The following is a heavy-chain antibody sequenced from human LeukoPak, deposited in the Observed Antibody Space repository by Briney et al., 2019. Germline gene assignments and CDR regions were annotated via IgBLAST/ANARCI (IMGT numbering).Heavy chain of an antibody. CDR2: IYHSGST. J-gene: IGHJ4*02. V-gene: IGHV4-30-2*01. Sequence: SEALSLTCAVSGGSISSGGYSWSWIRQPPGKGLEWIGYIYHSGSTYYNPSLKSRVTISVDRSKNQFSLKLSSVTAADTAVYYCASYGSGSYPFDYWGQGTLVTVSS. CDR1: GGSISSGGYS. D-gene: IGHD3-10*01. CDR3: ASYGSGSYPFDY.